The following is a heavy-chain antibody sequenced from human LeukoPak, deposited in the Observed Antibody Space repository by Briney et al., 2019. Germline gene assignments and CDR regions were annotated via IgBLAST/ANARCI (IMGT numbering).Heavy chain of an antibody. CDR2: IYNSGYT. CDR3: ARHLNYYGSGSYNYGMDV. CDR1: GGSFSGYY. V-gene: IGHV4-34*01. Sequence: PSETLSLTCAVYGGSFSGYYWSWVRQAPGKGLEWIGSIYNSGYTYYNPSLRSRVTISVDTSKNQVSLKLRSVAATDTGVYYCARHLNYYGSGSYNYGMDVWGQGTTVTVSS. J-gene: IGHJ6*02. D-gene: IGHD3-10*01.